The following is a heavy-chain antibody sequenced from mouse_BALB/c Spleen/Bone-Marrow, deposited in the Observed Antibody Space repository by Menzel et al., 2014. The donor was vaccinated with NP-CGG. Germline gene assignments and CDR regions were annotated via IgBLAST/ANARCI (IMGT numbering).Heavy chain of an antibody. CDR1: GFTFXSYW. CDR2: IRLKSDNYAT. D-gene: IGHD4-1*01. V-gene: IGHV6-6*02. J-gene: IGHJ3*01. Sequence: DVHLVESGGGLVQPGGSMKLSCVASGFTFXSYWMSWVRQSPEKGLEWVAEIRLKSDNYATHYAESVKGKFTISRDDSKSRLYLQMNSLRAEDTGIYYCTGWDQFAYWGQGTLVTVSA. CDR3: TGWDQFAY.